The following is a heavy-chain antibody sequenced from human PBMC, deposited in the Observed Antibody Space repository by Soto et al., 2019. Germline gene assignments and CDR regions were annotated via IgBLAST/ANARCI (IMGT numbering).Heavy chain of an antibody. Sequence: SVKGSCKASGYTFTSYGISWVRQAPGQGLEWMAWINPYNGNTKYAEKFLGRVTVTTDTSTATAYMEVRSLTSDDTAVFYCARVGVGLAAPRVWPYWGQGTPVTVSS. CDR3: ARVGVGLAAPRVWPY. V-gene: IGHV1-18*01. D-gene: IGHD6-13*01. J-gene: IGHJ4*02. CDR2: INPYNGNT. CDR1: GYTFTSYG.